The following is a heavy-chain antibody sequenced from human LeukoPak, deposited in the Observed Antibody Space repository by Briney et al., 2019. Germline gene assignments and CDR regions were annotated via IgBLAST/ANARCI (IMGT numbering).Heavy chain of an antibody. CDR3: ARAASGGRYFDWLDDY. V-gene: IGHV3-11*01. J-gene: IGHJ4*02. Sequence: PGGSLRLSCAASGFTFSDYYMSWIRQAPGKGLEWVSYISSSGSTIYYANSVKGRFTISRDNAKNSLYLQMNSLRAEDTAVYYCARAASGGRYFDWLDDYWGQGTLVTVSS. D-gene: IGHD3-9*01. CDR1: GFTFSDYY. CDR2: ISSSGSTI.